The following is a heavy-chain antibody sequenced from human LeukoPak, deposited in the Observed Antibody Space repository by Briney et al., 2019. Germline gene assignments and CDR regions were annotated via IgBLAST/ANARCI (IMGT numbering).Heavy chain of an antibody. V-gene: IGHV3-7*01. CDR2: IKQGGSEK. CDR3: ARGQHYYDRSGHDY. D-gene: IGHD3-22*01. Sequence: GGSLRLSCAVSGFTPSNYWTCWFRPAPGKGLEWVANIKQGGSEKYYGDSVKGRFTISRDNAKNSLYLQMNRLRAEEMAVYYCARGQHYYDRSGHDYWGQGTLVTVSS. CDR1: GFTPSNYW. J-gene: IGHJ4*02.